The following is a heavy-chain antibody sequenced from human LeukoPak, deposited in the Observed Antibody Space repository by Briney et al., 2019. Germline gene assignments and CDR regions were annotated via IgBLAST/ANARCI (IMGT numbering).Heavy chain of an antibody. J-gene: IGHJ4*02. D-gene: IGHD6-19*01. CDR3: ARGSSGLVFDY. CDR1: GGSISSSSYY. CDR2: IYYSGST. Sequence: PSETLSLTCTVSGGSISSSSYYWGWIRQPPGKGLEWIGSIYYSGSTYYNPSLKSRVTISVDTSKNQFSLKLSSVTAADTAVYYCARGSSGLVFDYWGQGTLVTVSS. V-gene: IGHV4-39*01.